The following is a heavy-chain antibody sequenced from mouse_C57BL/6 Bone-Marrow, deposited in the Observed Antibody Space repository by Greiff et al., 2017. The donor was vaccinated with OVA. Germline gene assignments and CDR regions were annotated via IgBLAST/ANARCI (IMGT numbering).Heavy chain of an antibody. CDR3: ARYDYDEYYYAMDY. CDR2: INPSTGGT. D-gene: IGHD2-4*01. Sequence: EVKLQQSGPELVKPGASVKISCKASGYSFTGYYMNWVKQSPEKSLEWIGEINPSTGGTTYNQKFKAKATLTVDKSSSTAYMQLKSLTSEDSAVYYCARYDYDEYYYAMDYWGQGTSVTVSS. CDR1: GYSFTGYY. V-gene: IGHV1-42*01. J-gene: IGHJ4*01.